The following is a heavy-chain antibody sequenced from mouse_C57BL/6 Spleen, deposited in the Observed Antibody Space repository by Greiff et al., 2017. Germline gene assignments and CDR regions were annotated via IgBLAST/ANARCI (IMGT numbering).Heavy chain of an antibody. CDR3: ARGGGSSPWYFDV. Sequence: QVQLQQSGPELVKPGASVKISCKASGYAFSSSWMNWVKQRPGKGLEWIGRIYPGDGDTNYNGKFKGKATLTADKSSSTAYMQLSSLTSEDSAVYFCARGGGSSPWYFDVWGTGTTVTVSS. J-gene: IGHJ1*03. V-gene: IGHV1-82*01. CDR2: IYPGDGDT. CDR1: GYAFSSSW. D-gene: IGHD1-1*01.